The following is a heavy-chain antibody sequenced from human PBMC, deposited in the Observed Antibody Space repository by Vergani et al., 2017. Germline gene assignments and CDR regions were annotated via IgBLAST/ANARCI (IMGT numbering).Heavy chain of an antibody. V-gene: IGHV1-18*01. CDR1: GYTFTTYG. J-gene: IGHJ4*02. Sequence: QVPLVQSGAEVKKPGASVKVSCTASGYTFTTYGISWVRQAPGQGLEWMGWSSAYNGNTNYAQKLQGRVTMTTDISTSTAYMELRSLRSDDTAVYYCVRDLGARGSLSFFDYWGQGTLVTVSS. D-gene: IGHD3-16*01. CDR2: SSAYNGNT. CDR3: VRDLGARGSLSFFDY.